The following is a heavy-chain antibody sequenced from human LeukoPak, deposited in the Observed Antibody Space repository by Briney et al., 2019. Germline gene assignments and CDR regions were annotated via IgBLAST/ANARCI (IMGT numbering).Heavy chain of an antibody. V-gene: IGHV3-11*04. CDR3: ARDLTYYDILTGPAGFDY. Sequence: GGSLRLSCAASGFTFSDYYMSWIRQAPGKGLEWVSYISSSGSTIYYAASVKGRFTISRDNAKNSLYLQMNSLRAEDTAVYYCARDLTYYDILTGPAGFDYWGQGTLVTASA. J-gene: IGHJ4*02. CDR1: GFTFSDYY. D-gene: IGHD3-9*01. CDR2: ISSSGSTI.